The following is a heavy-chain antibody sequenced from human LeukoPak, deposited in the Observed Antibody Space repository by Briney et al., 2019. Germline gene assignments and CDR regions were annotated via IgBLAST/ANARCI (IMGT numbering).Heavy chain of an antibody. CDR3: ARHGGALAAANDY. J-gene: IGHJ4*02. CDR2: IYYSGST. D-gene: IGHD6-13*01. V-gene: IGHV4-59*08. CDR1: GASMSSYY. Sequence: ASETLSLTCTVSGASMSSYYWSWIRQPPGKGLEWIGYIYYSGSTNYNPSLKSRVTISVDTSKNQFSLKLSSVTAADTAVYYCARHGGALAAANDYWGQGTLVTVSS.